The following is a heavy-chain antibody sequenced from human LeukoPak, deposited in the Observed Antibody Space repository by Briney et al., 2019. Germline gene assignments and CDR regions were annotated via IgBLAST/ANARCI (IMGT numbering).Heavy chain of an antibody. D-gene: IGHD4-17*01. CDR2: IYYNGNT. J-gene: IGHJ4*02. Sequence: SETLSLTCAVSGGSITNYYWSWIRQSPGKGLEWIGFIYYNGNTNYNPSLKSRVTIAVDKSKNQFSLKLSSVTAADTAVYYCARASHDYGDYSHFDYWGQGTLVTVSS. CDR1: GGSITNYY. V-gene: IGHV4-59*12. CDR3: ARASHDYGDYSHFDY.